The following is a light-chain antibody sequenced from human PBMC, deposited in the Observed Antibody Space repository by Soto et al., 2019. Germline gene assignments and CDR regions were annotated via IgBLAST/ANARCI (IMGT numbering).Light chain of an antibody. Sequence: EIVLTQSPGTLSLSPGERATLSCRASQSVSSVFLAWYQQKPGQAPRVLIYAASKRATGIPDRFSGSGSGKDFTFNISRLEPEDSAVYYCQRYDRSMYTFGQGTKLEIK. CDR1: QSVSSVF. J-gene: IGKJ2*01. CDR2: AAS. V-gene: IGKV3-20*01. CDR3: QRYDRSMYT.